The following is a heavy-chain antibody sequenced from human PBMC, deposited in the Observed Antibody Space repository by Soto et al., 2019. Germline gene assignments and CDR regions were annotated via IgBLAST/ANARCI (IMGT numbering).Heavy chain of an antibody. CDR2: IDPSDSYT. CDR3: GRHGNGIPYYCDY. Sequence: EVQLVQSGAEVKKPGESLRLSCKGSGYRFISYWISWVRQRPGQGLEWVGRIDPSDSYTTYSPSFQAHVTVSIAKSINTDYLQWSSLQDSDTAMYDCGRHGNGIPYYCDYWGRGTLGSVSS. CDR1: GYRFISYW. D-gene: IGHD1-1*01. V-gene: IGHV5-10-1*03. J-gene: IGHJ4*02.